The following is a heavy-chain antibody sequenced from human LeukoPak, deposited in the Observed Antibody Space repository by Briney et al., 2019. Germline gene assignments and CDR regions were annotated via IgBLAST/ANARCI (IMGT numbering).Heavy chain of an antibody. CDR2: ISYDGSNK. CDR1: GFTFSSYA. CDR3: ARGGNSPTIAAAGT. Sequence: GRSLRLSCAASGFTFSSYAMHWVRQAPGKGLEWVAVISYDGSNKYYADSVKGRFTISRDNSKNTLYLQMNSLRAEDTAVYYCARGGNSPTIAAAGTWGQGTLVTVSS. V-gene: IGHV3-30-3*01. J-gene: IGHJ5*02. D-gene: IGHD6-13*01.